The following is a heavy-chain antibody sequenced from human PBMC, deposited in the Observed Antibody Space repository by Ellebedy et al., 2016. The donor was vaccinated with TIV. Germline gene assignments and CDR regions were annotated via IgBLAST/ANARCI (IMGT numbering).Heavy chain of an antibody. V-gene: IGHV3-7*03. CDR2: IKEDGSEK. J-gene: IGHJ3*02. Sequence: GESLKISCAGSGFTFSSYWMSWVRQAPGKGLEWVANIKEDGSEKYHVDSVKGRFTISRDNAKNSLFLQMNSLRVEDTALYYCARGPGWTDGFDIWGQGTMVTVSS. CDR3: ARGPGWTDGFDI. D-gene: IGHD2-15*01. CDR1: GFTFSSYW.